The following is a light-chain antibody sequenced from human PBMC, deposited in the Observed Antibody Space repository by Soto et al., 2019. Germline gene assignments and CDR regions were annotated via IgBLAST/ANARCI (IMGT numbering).Light chain of an antibody. CDR3: QQRRYWPVT. J-gene: IGKJ1*01. CDR1: QSVSSY. CDR2: DAS. V-gene: IGKV3-11*01. Sequence: EIVLTQSPAILSMSPGERATLSCRASQSVSSYFAWYQQKPGQAPRLLIYDASNRATGVPARFSGSGSGTDFTLYISSLEPEDFAVYYCQQRRYWPVTFGQGTKVEIK.